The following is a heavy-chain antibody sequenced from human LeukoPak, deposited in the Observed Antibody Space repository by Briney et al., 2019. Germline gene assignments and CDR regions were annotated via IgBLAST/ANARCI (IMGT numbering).Heavy chain of an antibody. V-gene: IGHV3-33*01. CDR2: IWYDGSNK. CDR3: ARDMEGFDI. D-gene: IGHD3-10*01. CDR1: RFTFSNYG. Sequence: PGGSLRLSCAASRFTFSNYGMHWVRQAPGKGLEWVAVIWYDGSNKYYADSVKGRFTISRDNSKNTLYLQMNSLRAEDTAVYYCARDMEGFDIWGQGTMVTVSS. J-gene: IGHJ3*02.